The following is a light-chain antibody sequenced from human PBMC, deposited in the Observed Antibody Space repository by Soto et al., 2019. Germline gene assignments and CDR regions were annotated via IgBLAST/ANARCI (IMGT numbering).Light chain of an antibody. CDR3: QQYVSWT. CDR1: QTISSNY. V-gene: IGKV3-20*01. J-gene: IGKJ1*01. CDR2: GTS. Sequence: DIVLTQSPGTLSVSPGERATLSCRASQTISSNYLAWYQQKPGQPPSLLIYGTSSRATGIPDRFSGSGSGTDFTLTISILEPEDYAIYYCQQYVSWTFSTGTKVEIK.